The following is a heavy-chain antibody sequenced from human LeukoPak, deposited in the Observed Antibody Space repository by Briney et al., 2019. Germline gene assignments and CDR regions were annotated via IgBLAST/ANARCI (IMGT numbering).Heavy chain of an antibody. CDR3: ARGEYNYYDSSAYYYYFDC. CDR2: INWSGGST. CDR1: GESFSGYY. Sequence: PSETLSLTCAVYGESFSGYYWSWVRQAPGKGLEWVSGINWSGGSTGYADSVKGRFTISRDNAKNSLYLQMNSLSAEDTALYYCARGEYNYYDSSAYYYYFDCWGQGTLVTVSS. J-gene: IGHJ4*02. V-gene: IGHV3-20*04. D-gene: IGHD3-22*01.